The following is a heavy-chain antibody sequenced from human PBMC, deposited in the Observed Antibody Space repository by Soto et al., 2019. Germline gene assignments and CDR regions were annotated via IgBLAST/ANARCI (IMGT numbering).Heavy chain of an antibody. CDR3: ARGVRYYYGMDF. Sequence: GGPLRLSCAASGMTLSSYRMHWARQSPVKGRVWVSRSNIEESSTSYADFLKGRFTISRSNAKKTLHLQMKSLRAEDTAVFYCARGVRYYYGMDFWGQGTTVAVSS. CDR1: GMTLSSYR. CDR2: SNIEESST. V-gene: IGHV3-74*01. J-gene: IGHJ6*02.